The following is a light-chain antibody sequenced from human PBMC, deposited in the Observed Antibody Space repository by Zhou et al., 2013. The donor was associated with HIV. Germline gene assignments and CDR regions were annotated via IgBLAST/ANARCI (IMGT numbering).Light chain of an antibody. CDR3: QQSYSTPRT. V-gene: IGKV1-39*01. Sequence: IQLTQSPSSLSAFVGDTVTITCRASQGISSALAWYHQKPGKAPKLLIYAASSLQSGVPSRFSGSGSGTDFTLTISSLQPEDFATYYCQQSYSTPRTFGPGTKVHIK. J-gene: IGKJ3*01. CDR1: QGISSA. CDR2: AAS.